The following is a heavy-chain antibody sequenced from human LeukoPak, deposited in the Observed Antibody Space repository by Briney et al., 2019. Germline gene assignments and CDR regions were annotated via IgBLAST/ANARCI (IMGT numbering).Heavy chain of an antibody. CDR2: ISGGSSFT. CDR3: ARDLGYSSGPNY. V-gene: IGHV3-21*01. CDR1: GFTFSSSA. J-gene: IGHJ4*02. Sequence: GGSLRLSCAASGFTFSSSAMSWVRQAPGKGLEWLSTISGGSSFTYYVDSVKGRFTISRDNAKNSLYLQMNSLRAEDTAAYYCARDLGYSSGPNYWGQGTRVTVSS. D-gene: IGHD6-19*01.